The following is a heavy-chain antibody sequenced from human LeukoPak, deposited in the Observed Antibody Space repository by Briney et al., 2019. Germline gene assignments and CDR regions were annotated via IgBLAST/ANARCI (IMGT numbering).Heavy chain of an antibody. J-gene: IGHJ4*02. CDR2: IYHSPST. CDR1: GYSISSGYY. CDR3: ARVSASWGFEY. V-gene: IGHV4-38-2*02. Sequence: SETLSLTYSVSGYSISSGYYWGWIRQPPGKGLEWIATIYHSPSTYYNPSLKSRVTISVDTSQNRFSLKVNSVTAADTAVYYCARVSASWGFEYWGQGALVTVSS. D-gene: IGHD7-27*01.